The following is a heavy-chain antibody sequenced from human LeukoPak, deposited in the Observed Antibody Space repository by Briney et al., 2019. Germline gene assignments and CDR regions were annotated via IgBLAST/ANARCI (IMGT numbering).Heavy chain of an antibody. V-gene: IGHV4-30-4*01. D-gene: IGHD6-6*01. J-gene: IGHJ6*02. Sequence: PSQTLSLTCTVSGASITSGDYYWTWIRQTPGKGLEWIGYIHYSGGTYYNPSLKSRVTISADTSKYQFSLKLSSVTAADTAVYFCVRDLSYSSSSPDYSYVMDVWGQGTTVIVSS. CDR3: VRDLSYSSSSPDYSYVMDV. CDR2: IHYSGGT. CDR1: GASITSGDYY.